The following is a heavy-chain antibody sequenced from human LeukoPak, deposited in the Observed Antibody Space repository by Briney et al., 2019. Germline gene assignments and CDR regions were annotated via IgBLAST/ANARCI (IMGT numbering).Heavy chain of an antibody. Sequence: GGSLRLSCAASGFTFSTYSMNWVRQAPGQGLEWISYISGSSSTIYYADSVKGRLTISRDNAKNSLYLQMNSLRAEDTAVYYCARESFTLFGVIITWGQGTLVTVSS. D-gene: IGHD3-3*01. CDR1: GFTFSTYS. V-gene: IGHV3-48*01. CDR3: ARESFTLFGVIIT. CDR2: ISGSSSTI. J-gene: IGHJ5*02.